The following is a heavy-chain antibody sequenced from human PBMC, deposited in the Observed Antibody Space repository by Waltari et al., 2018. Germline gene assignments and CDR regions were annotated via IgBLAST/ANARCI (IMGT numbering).Heavy chain of an antibody. CDR2: SNTSGGST. D-gene: IGHD2-2*01. J-gene: IGHJ6*03. Sequence: QVQLVQSGAEVKKPGASVKVSCKASGYTFTSYYMHWVRQAPGQGLEWMGISNTSGGSTSYAQKFQGRVTMTRDTSTSTVYMELSSLRSEDTAVYYCARDGGYCSSTSCSPGWYMDVWGKGTTVTISS. V-gene: IGHV1-46*01. CDR3: ARDGGYCSSTSCSPGWYMDV. CDR1: GYTFTSYY.